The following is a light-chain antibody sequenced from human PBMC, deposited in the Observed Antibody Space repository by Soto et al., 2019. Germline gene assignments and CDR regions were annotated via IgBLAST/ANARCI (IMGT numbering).Light chain of an antibody. J-gene: IGLJ1*01. CDR2: EVS. CDR3: SSYAGSFYV. CDR1: SSDVGGYNY. Sequence: QSALTQPPSASGSPGQSVTISCTGTSSDVGGYNYVSWYQQHPGKAPKLIIYEVSKRPSGVPDRFSGSKSGNTASLTVSGLQAEDEADYYCSSYAGSFYVFGTGTKVTVL. V-gene: IGLV2-8*01.